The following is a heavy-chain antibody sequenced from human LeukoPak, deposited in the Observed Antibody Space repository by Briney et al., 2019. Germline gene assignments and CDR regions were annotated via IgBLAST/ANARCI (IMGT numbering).Heavy chain of an antibody. J-gene: IGHJ4*02. CDR3: ARASGYYPKKVYFDY. Sequence: GGSPRLSCAASGFTFSDYYMAYIRQAPGKGLEWVSYISYTSSTVYYADSVKGRFTISRDNAKNSLYLQMNSLRAEDTAVYYCARASGYYPKKVYFDYWGQGTLVTVSS. CDR1: GFTFSDYY. CDR2: ISYTSSTV. D-gene: IGHD3-22*01. V-gene: IGHV3-11*01.